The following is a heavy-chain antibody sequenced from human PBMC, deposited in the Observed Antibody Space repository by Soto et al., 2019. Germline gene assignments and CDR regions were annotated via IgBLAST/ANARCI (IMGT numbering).Heavy chain of an antibody. D-gene: IGHD3-22*01. Sequence: QVQLVQSGAEVKKPGASVKVSCKASGYIFTNHYIHWVRQAPGQGLEWMGIINPSGGSTNYLQNFQGRITMTRDTSTSTVYMELSSLRSEDTAVYFCARADYYDSSGFYSDCWGQGSLVTVSS. CDR2: INPSGGST. V-gene: IGHV1-46*01. J-gene: IGHJ4*02. CDR1: GYIFTNHY. CDR3: ARADYYDSSGFYSDC.